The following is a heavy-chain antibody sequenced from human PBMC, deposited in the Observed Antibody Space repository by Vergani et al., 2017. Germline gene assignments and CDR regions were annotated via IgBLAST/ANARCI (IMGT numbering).Heavy chain of an antibody. D-gene: IGHD4-23*01. Sequence: QVQLVESGGGVVQPGRSLRLSCAASGFTFSSYAMHWVRQAPGKGLEWVAVISYDGSNKYYADSVKGRFTISRDNSKNTLYLQMNSLRAEDTAVYYCARGGGNSGADAFDIWGQGTMVTVSS. CDR3: ARGGGNSGADAFDI. CDR2: ISYDGSNK. V-gene: IGHV3-30-3*01. J-gene: IGHJ3*02. CDR1: GFTFSSYA.